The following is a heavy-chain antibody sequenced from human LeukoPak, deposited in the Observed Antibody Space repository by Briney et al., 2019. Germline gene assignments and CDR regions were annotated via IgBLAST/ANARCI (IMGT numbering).Heavy chain of an antibody. V-gene: IGHV4-59*01. Sequence: PSETLSLTCTVSGGSISSYYWSWVRQPPGKGLEWIGYIYYSGSTNYNPSLKSRVTISVVTSKNQFSLKPSSVTVADTAVEYCACGTMDAFDIWCQGTMVTVSS. CDR3: ACGTMDAFDI. D-gene: IGHD1-26*01. CDR1: GGSISSYY. CDR2: IYYSGST. J-gene: IGHJ3*02.